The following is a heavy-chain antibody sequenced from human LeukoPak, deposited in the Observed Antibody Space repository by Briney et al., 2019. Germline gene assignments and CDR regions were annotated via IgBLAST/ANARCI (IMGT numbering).Heavy chain of an antibody. CDR1: GGSISSYY. CDR3: ARRTYYYDSSGLEFDI. V-gene: IGHV4-59*08. J-gene: IGHJ3*02. D-gene: IGHD3-22*01. Sequence: SETLSLTYTVSGGSISSYYWSWIRQPPGKGLEWIGYIYYSGSTNYNPSLKSRVTISVDTSKNQFSLKLSSVTAADTAVYYCARRTYYYDSSGLEFDIWGQGTMVTVSS. CDR2: IYYSGST.